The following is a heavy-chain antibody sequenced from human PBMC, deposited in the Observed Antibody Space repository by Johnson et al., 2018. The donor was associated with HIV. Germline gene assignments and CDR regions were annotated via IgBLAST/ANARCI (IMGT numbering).Heavy chain of an antibody. J-gene: IGHJ3*02. CDR3: ARDKGSWFDDAFDI. V-gene: IGHV3-30*04. Sequence: QMQLVESGGGLVQPGGSLRLSCAASGFTFSSYTIHWVRQAPGKGLEWVAFISYDGSNKYYADSVKGRFTISRDNSKNTLYLQMNSLKVEDTAVYYCARDKGSWFDDAFDIWGQGTMVTVSS. CDR2: ISYDGSNK. CDR1: GFTFSSYT. D-gene: IGHD6-13*01.